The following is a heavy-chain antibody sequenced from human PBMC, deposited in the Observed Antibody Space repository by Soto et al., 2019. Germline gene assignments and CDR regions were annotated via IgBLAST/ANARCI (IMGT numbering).Heavy chain of an antibody. D-gene: IGHD1-26*01. CDR2: IFYTGST. CDR1: GDSVSSITYY. Sequence: SETLSLTCSVSGDSVSSITYYWSWIRQPPGKNPEWIGYIFYTGSTNYNPSLESRVTISLDTSKNQFSLKLNSVTAADTAVYSCARDSPLSERSFDYWVQGTLVTVSP. CDR3: ARDSPLSERSFDY. J-gene: IGHJ4*02. V-gene: IGHV4-61*01.